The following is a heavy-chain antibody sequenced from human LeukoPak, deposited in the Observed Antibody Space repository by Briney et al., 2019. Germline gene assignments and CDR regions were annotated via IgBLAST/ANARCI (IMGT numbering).Heavy chain of an antibody. CDR2: ISYSGST. CDR3: ARETRLHSGSYSNDAFDI. J-gene: IGHJ3*02. CDR1: GGSISSYY. V-gene: IGHV4-59*01. D-gene: IGHD1-26*01. Sequence: PSETLSLTCTVSGGSISSYYWSWIRQPPGKGLEWIGYISYSGSTDYNPSLKSRVTISLDTSKNQFSLRLSSVTAAYTAVYYGARETRLHSGSYSNDAFDIWGQGTMVTVSS.